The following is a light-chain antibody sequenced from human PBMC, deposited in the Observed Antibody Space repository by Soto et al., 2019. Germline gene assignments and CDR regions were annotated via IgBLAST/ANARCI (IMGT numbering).Light chain of an antibody. Sequence: VLAQSPGTLSLSPGERATLSCRASQSVSSNYLAWYQHKPGQAPRLLIYGASSRATGIPDRFSGSGSGTDFTLTISRLEPEDFAVYYCQQYGSSPGTFGQGTKVEIK. CDR2: GAS. V-gene: IGKV3-20*01. CDR3: QQYGSSPGT. J-gene: IGKJ1*01. CDR1: QSVSSNY.